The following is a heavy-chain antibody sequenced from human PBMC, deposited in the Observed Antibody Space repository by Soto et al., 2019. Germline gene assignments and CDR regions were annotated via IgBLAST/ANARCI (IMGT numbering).Heavy chain of an antibody. CDR2: IIPILGIA. CDR3: AIDNAGYFDCFLPTGRFDP. D-gene: IGHD3-9*01. Sequence: QVQLVQSGAEVKKPGSSVKVSCKASGGTFSSYTISWVRQAPGQGLEWMGRIIPILGIANDAQKFQGRVTITADKSTSTAYMELSSLRSEDTAVYYCAIDNAGYFDCFLPTGRFDPWGQGTLVTASS. J-gene: IGHJ5*02. CDR1: GGTFSSYT. V-gene: IGHV1-69*08.